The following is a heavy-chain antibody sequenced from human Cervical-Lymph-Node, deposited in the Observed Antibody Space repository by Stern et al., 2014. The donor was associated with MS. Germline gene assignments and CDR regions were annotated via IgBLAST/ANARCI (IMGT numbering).Heavy chain of an antibody. CDR2: IIAVLNIP. Sequence: VQLEESGAEVKKPGSSVKVSCKASGGTFSTSSISWVRQAPGQGLEWVGRIIAVLNIPYYAQKFQGRVTITADESTTTAYMELSSLTSEDTAIYYCARDHSRGNVYNPLFDFWGQGTLVTVSS. CDR1: GGTFSTSS. D-gene: IGHD5-24*01. V-gene: IGHV1-69*09. J-gene: IGHJ4*02. CDR3: ARDHSRGNVYNPLFDF.